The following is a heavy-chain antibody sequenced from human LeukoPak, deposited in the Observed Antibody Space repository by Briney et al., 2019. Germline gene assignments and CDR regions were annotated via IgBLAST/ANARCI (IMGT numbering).Heavy chain of an antibody. J-gene: IGHJ3*02. V-gene: IGHV1-69*13. Sequence: SVKVSCKASGGTFSSYAISWVRQAPGQGLEWMGGIIPIFGTANYAQKFQGRVTITADESTSTAYMELSSLRSEDTAVYYCARDAHFDWLSPAAFDIWGQGTMVTVSS. CDR2: IIPIFGTA. CDR1: GGTFSSYA. D-gene: IGHD3-9*01. CDR3: ARDAHFDWLSPAAFDI.